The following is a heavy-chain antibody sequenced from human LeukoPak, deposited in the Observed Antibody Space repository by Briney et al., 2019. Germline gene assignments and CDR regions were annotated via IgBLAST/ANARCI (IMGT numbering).Heavy chain of an antibody. D-gene: IGHD6-19*01. CDR2: TRNKANSYTT. CDR1: GFTFSDHY. V-gene: IGHV3-72*01. J-gene: IGHJ6*04. Sequence: PGGSLRLSCAASGFTFSDHYMEWVRQAPGKGLEWVGRTRNKANSYTTEYAASVKGRFTISRDDSKNSLYLQMNSLKTEDTAVYYCARSGIAVAGPPYYYYYGMDVWGKGTTVTVSS. CDR3: ARSGIAVAGPPYYYYYGMDV.